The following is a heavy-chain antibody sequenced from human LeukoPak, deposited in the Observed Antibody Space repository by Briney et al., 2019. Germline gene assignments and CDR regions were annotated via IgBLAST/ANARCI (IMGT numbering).Heavy chain of an antibody. V-gene: IGHV4-39*07. J-gene: IGHJ4*02. CDR1: GGSISSSSYY. CDR3: ARDYGSGSYSFSVGY. D-gene: IGHD3-10*01. CDR2: IYYSGST. Sequence: KPSETLSLTCTVSGGSISSSSYYWAWIRQSPGKGLEWIANIYYSGSTYYNPSLKSRVTISVDTSKNQFSLKLSSVTAADTAVYYCARDYGSGSYSFSVGYWGQGTLVTVSS.